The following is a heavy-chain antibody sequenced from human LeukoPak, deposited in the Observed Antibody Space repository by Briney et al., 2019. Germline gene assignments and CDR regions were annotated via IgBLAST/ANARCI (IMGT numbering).Heavy chain of an antibody. CDR2: ISYDGSNK. CDR3: AKDRIVFRSGWWSGGFDY. J-gene: IGHJ4*02. V-gene: IGHV3-30*18. D-gene: IGHD6-19*01. CDR1: GFTFNTYS. Sequence: PGGSLRLSCAASGFTFNTYSMNWVRQAPGKGLEWVAVISYDGSNKYYADSVKGRFTISRDNSKNTLYLQMNSLRAEDTAVYYCAKDRIVFRSGWWSGGFDYWGQGTLVTVSS.